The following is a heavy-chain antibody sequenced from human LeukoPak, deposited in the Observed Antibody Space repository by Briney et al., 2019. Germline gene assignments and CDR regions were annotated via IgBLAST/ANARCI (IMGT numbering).Heavy chain of an antibody. J-gene: IGHJ3*02. CDR3: ARVSRQYYYDSSGNDAFDI. CDR1: GGSISSGGYY. V-gene: IGHV4-31*03. CDR2: IYYSGST. Sequence: SETLSLTCTVSGGSISSGGYYWSWIRQHPGKGLEWIGYIYYSGSTYYNPSLKSRVTISVDTSKNQFSLKLSSVTAADTAVYYCARVSRQYYYDSSGNDAFDIWGQGTMVTVSS. D-gene: IGHD3-22*01.